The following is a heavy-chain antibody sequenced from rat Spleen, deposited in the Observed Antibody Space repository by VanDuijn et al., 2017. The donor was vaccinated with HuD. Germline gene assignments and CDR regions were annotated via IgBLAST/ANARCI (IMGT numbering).Heavy chain of an antibody. Sequence: EVQLVESGGGLVQPGRSLKLSCAASGFTFSDYGMAWVRQAPTKGLEWVATINYDGGTPYYRDSVKGRFTISRDNAKSTLHLQMDSLRSEDTATYYCARQDTSGYSNWFAYWGQGTLVTVSS. J-gene: IGHJ3*01. CDR2: INYDGGTP. CDR3: ARQDTSGYSNWFAY. V-gene: IGHV5-29*01. D-gene: IGHD4-3*01. CDR1: GFTFSDYG.